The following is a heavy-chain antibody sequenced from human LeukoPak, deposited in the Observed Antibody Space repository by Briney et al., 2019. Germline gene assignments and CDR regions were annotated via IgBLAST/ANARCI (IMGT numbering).Heavy chain of an antibody. CDR2: INPSGGST. V-gene: IGHV1-46*01. CDR3: ARERSRGGNGMDV. D-gene: IGHD3-10*01. J-gene: IGHJ6*02. Sequence: SVKVSCKASGYTFTSYYMHCVREAPGQGLEWMGIINPSGGSTSYAQNFQGRVTMTRDTSTSTVYMELSSLRSEDTAVYYCARERSRGGNGMDVWGQGTTVTVSS. CDR1: GYTFTSYY.